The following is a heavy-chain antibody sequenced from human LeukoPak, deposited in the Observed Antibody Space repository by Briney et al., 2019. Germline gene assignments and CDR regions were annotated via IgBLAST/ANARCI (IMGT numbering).Heavy chain of an antibody. J-gene: IGHJ4*02. Sequence: PGESLRISCQGSGYSFTSYWISWVRQMPGKGLEWMGRIDPSDSYTNYSPSFQGHVTISADKSISTAYLQWSSLKASDTAMYYCARHGVGYCSSTSCYTGDYWGQGTLVTVSS. CDR3: ARHGVGYCSSTSCYTGDY. CDR1: GYSFTSYW. D-gene: IGHD2-2*02. V-gene: IGHV5-10-1*01. CDR2: IDPSDSYT.